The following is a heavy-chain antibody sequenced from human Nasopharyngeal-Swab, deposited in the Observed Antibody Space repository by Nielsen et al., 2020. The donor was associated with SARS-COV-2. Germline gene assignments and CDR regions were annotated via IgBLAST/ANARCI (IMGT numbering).Heavy chain of an antibody. Sequence: SLKISCAASGFIFDDYAMHWVRQVPGKGLEWVSGISWNSGRIGYADSVKGRFTISRDNAKNSLYLQMNSLRVEDTALYYCAKDRGSIAVAGIGYWGQGTLVTVSS. CDR1: GFIFDDYA. CDR3: AKDRGSIAVAGIGY. V-gene: IGHV3-9*01. D-gene: IGHD6-19*01. J-gene: IGHJ4*02. CDR2: ISWNSGRI.